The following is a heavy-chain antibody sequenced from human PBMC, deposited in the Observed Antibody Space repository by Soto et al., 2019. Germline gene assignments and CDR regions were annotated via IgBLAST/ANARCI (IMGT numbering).Heavy chain of an antibody. Sequence: PWETLSLTCTVSGGSISSGDYYWSWIRQPPGKGLEWIGYIYYSGSTYYNPSLKSRVTISVDTSKNQFSLKLSSVTAADTAVYYCAREKRLSHLMGIDYSGKGTRGTVSS. CDR2: IYYSGST. CDR1: GGSISSGDYY. D-gene: IGHD3-16*02. V-gene: IGHV4-30-4*01. CDR3: AREKRLSHLMGIDY. J-gene: IGHJ4*02.